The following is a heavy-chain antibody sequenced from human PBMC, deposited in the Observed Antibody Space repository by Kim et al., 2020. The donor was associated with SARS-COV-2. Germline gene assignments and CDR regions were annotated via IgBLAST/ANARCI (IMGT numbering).Heavy chain of an antibody. V-gene: IGHV4-39*01. J-gene: IGHJ2*01. CDR3: ARRGTIVVVPAAIYWYFDL. D-gene: IGHD2-2*01. Sequence: SRGTISVDTSKNQFSLKLSSVTAADTAVYYCARRGTIVVVPAAIYWYFDLWGRGTLVTVSS.